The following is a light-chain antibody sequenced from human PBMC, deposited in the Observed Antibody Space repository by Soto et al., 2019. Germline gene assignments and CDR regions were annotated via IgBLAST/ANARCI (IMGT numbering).Light chain of an antibody. V-gene: IGKV4-1*01. Sequence: DIVMTQSPDSLAVSLGERATINCKSSQSVLYSSNNKNYLAWYQQKPGQPPKLLIYWASTRESGVSARYSGSGSRTAFSPTITILQAEDVAVYYCQQYHSTPQITFGQGTKVAIK. CDR1: QSVLYSSNNKNY. CDR3: QQYHSTPQIT. J-gene: IGKJ1*01. CDR2: WAS.